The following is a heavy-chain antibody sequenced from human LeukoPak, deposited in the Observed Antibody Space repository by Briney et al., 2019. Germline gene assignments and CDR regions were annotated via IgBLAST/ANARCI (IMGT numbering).Heavy chain of an antibody. Sequence: GGSLRLSCAASGFTFSSYSMNWVRQAPGKGLEWVSAISGSGGSTYYADSVKGRFTISRDNSKNTLYLQMNSLRAEDTAVYYCAKDYYYDSSGYINHFDYWGQGTLVTVSS. CDR2: ISGSGGST. CDR3: AKDYYYDSSGYINHFDY. D-gene: IGHD3-22*01. J-gene: IGHJ4*02. CDR1: GFTFSSYS. V-gene: IGHV3-23*01.